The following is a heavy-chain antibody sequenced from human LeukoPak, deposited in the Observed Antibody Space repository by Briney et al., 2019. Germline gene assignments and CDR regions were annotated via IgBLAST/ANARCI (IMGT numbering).Heavy chain of an antibody. D-gene: IGHD2-15*01. Sequence: GGSLRLSCVVSGFTFTNYAMSWVRQAPGKGLEWVSGISGSSGSTYYADSVKGRFTISRDNSKNTLYLQMNSLRAEDTAVYYCAKGYCSGGSCYDYWGQGTLVTVSS. J-gene: IGHJ4*02. CDR1: GFTFTNYA. CDR3: AKGYCSGGSCYDY. CDR2: ISGSSGST. V-gene: IGHV3-23*01.